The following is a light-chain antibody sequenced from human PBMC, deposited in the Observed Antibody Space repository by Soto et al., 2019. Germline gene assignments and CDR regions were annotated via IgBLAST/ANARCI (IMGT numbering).Light chain of an antibody. CDR2: VAS. Sequence: EMVMTQSPATLSVSPGERATLSCRASQSVSSYLAWYQQKPGQPPRLLIYVASTRAAGIPARFSGSGSGTEFTLTISSLQSEDFAVYYCQQYKDWNHRFGQGTKVEIK. CDR1: QSVSSY. V-gene: IGKV3-15*01. CDR3: QQYKDWNHR. J-gene: IGKJ1*01.